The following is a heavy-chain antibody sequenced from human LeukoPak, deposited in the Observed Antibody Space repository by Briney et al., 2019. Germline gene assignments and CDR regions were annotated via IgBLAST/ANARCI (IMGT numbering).Heavy chain of an antibody. J-gene: IGHJ3*01. CDR3: ARDLYSSATDLYSSAWTGAFDV. Sequence: ASVKVSCKTSGYTFNGYYMFWVRQAPGQGLEWMAWINPNSGGTNYAQRFQGRVTLTRDTSIATAYMELSSLKSDDTAVYFCARDLYSSATDLYSSAWTGAFDVWGQGTMVTASS. V-gene: IGHV1-2*02. CDR2: INPNSGGT. D-gene: IGHD6-19*01. CDR1: GYTFNGYY.